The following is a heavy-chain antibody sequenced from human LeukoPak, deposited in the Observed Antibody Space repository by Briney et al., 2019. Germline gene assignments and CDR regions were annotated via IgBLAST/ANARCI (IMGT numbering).Heavy chain of an antibody. CDR1: GGSISSTNW. Sequence: SETLSLTCGVSGGSISSTNWWTWVRQPPGEELEWIGEVHLSGRTNYNPSLESRVTMSVDMSENHISLKLTSVTAADTAVYYCAREGGPYRPLDYSGQGTLVTVSS. CDR2: VHLSGRT. CDR3: AREGGPYRPLDY. V-gene: IGHV4-4*02. J-gene: IGHJ4*02.